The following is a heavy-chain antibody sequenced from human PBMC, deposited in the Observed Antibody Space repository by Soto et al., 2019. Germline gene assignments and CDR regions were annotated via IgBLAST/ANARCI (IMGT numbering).Heavy chain of an antibody. V-gene: IGHV4-4*02. CDR2: IYHSGST. D-gene: IGHD5-12*01. Sequence: QVQLQESGPGLVKPSGTLSLPCAVSSGSFSSSKWWSWVRQPPGKGLEWIGEIYHSGSTHYNPSLQSRFTISVDKSKNQSSPKLSSVTAADTAVYYCACGYDYYYDMDVWGKGTTVTVSS. CDR3: ACGYDYYYDMDV. J-gene: IGHJ6*03. CDR1: SGSFSSSKW.